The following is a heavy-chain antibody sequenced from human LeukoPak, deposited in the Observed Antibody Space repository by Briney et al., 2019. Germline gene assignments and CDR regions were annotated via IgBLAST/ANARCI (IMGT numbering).Heavy chain of an antibody. CDR3: AGRAGRQLILLPSRNHWFDY. V-gene: IGHV4-39*02. CDR2: MSYSGGT. J-gene: IGHJ5*01. CDR1: GDSLSSSNDY. Sequence: PSETLSLTCAVSGDSLSSSNDYWARIRQPRGKGLEWIGTMSYSGGTSYNPSLKGRVTMSVYTSKNHLSLKLNSVTAADTALYFCAGRAGRQLILLPSRNHWFDYWGQGTRVTVSS. D-gene: IGHD3-16*01.